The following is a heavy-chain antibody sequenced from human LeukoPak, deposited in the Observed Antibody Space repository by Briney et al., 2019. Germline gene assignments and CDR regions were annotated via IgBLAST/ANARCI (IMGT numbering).Heavy chain of an antibody. Sequence: GGSLRLSCAASGITVSGNFVDWVRQAPGKGLEWISVIQNGDTAFYADSVKGRFTISVDKSKNTLYLQMNSLRVEDTAVYYCAREGYYNFENWGQGTLVTVSS. J-gene: IGHJ4*02. CDR2: IQNGDTA. D-gene: IGHD2-15*01. V-gene: IGHV3-66*02. CDR3: AREGYYNFEN. CDR1: GITVSGNF.